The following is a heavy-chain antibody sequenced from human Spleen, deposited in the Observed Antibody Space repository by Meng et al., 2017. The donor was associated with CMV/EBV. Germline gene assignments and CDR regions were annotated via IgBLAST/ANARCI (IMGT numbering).Heavy chain of an antibody. D-gene: IGHD1-26*01. V-gene: IGHV3-53*01. Sequence: GGSLRLSCAASGFIVSNYYIIWVRQAPGKGLEWVSVIYSGGSTYNADSVKGRFTFSRDNSKNTLNLQMNSLRVEDTAVYYCAREGIVGAPGLDFWGQGTLVTVSS. CDR2: IYSGGST. J-gene: IGHJ4*02. CDR3: AREGIVGAPGLDF. CDR1: GFIVSNYY.